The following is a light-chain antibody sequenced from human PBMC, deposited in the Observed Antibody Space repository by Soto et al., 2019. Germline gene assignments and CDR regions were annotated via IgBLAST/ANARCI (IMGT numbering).Light chain of an antibody. CDR3: QQYNNWPRT. V-gene: IGKV3-15*01. J-gene: IGKJ1*01. CDR2: GSS. Sequence: EIVMTQSPATVSVSPGDRATLSCRASRTVHSNVAWYQHKPGQAPRLLIDGSSFRATGVPARFSGSGFGTDFTLTISSLQSEDFVVYYCQQYNNWPRTFGQGTKVEV. CDR1: RTVHSN.